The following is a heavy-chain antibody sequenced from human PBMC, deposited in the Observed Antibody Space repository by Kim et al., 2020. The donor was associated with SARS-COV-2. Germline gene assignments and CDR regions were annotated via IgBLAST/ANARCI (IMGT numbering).Heavy chain of an antibody. Sequence: GGSLRLSCAASGFTFSTYGMHWVRQAPGKGLEWAAVISYEGSNKYHADSVQGRFTISRDNSKNTLYLQMNSLRVEDTAVYYCAKDGLNYYGSGRSDYFDYWGVGTLVTVSS. V-gene: IGHV3-30*18. CDR3: AKDGLNYYGSGRSDYFDY. CDR1: GFTFSTYG. J-gene: IGHJ4*02. D-gene: IGHD3-10*01. CDR2: ISYEGSNK.